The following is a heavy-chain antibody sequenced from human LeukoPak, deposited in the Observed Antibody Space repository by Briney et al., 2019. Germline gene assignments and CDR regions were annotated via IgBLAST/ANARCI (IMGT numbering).Heavy chain of an antibody. CDR1: GFTFDDYA. J-gene: IGHJ2*01. CDR3: ASGSDTPNWYFDL. V-gene: IGHV3-9*01. D-gene: IGHD5-18*01. CDR2: ISWNSGSI. Sequence: PGGSLRLSCAASGFTFDDYAMHWVRQAPGKGLEWVSGISWNSGSIGYADSVKGRFTISRDNAKNSLYLQMNSLRAEETALYYCASGSDTPNWYFDLWGRGTLVTVSS.